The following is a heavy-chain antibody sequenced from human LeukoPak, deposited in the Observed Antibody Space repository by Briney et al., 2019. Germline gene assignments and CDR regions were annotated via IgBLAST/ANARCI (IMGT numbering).Heavy chain of an antibody. Sequence: GESLKISCKGSGYSFTSYWIGWVRQMPGKGLEWMGIIYPGDSDTRYSPSFQGQVTIPADKSISTAYLQWSSLKASDTAMYYCASSIDMAATTLGFDYWGQGTLDTVSS. D-gene: IGHD5-24*01. J-gene: IGHJ4*02. CDR2: IYPGDSDT. V-gene: IGHV5-51*01. CDR3: ASSIDMAATTLGFDY. CDR1: GYSFTSYW.